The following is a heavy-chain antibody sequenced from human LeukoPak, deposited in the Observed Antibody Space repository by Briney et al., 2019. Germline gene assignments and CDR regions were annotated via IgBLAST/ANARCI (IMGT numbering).Heavy chain of an antibody. D-gene: IGHD3-16*01. CDR3: ARAGYDYVWAFDAFDI. CDR1: GFTFSSYA. V-gene: IGHV3-23*01. CDR2: ISGSGGST. J-gene: IGHJ3*02. Sequence: GGSLRLSCAASGFTFSSYAMSWVRQAPGKGLEWVSAISGSGGSTYYADSVKGRFTISRDNAKNTLYLQMNSLRAEDTAVYYCARAGYDYVWAFDAFDIWGQGTMVTVSS.